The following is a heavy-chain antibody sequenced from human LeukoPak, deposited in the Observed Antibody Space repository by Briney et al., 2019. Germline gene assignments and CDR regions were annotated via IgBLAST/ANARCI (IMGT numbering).Heavy chain of an antibody. CDR3: TRVDDFDGATEYFNH. CDR2: ISGSGHRT. D-gene: IGHD5-24*01. V-gene: IGHV3-23*01. J-gene: IGHJ1*01. CDR1: GFTFSSYG. Sequence: GGSLRLSCAASGFTFSSYGVSWVRQAPGKGLEWVSGISGSGHRTYYADSVRGRFTISRDNSKSTLYLQMNSLKTEDTAVYYCTRVDDFDGATEYFNHWGQGTLVTVSS.